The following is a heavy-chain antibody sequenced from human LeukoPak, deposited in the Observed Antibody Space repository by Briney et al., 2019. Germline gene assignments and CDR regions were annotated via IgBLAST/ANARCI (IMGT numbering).Heavy chain of an antibody. Sequence: AGSLRLSCAASGFTVSSNYMSWVRQAPGKGLEWVSGISGSGGSTYNADSVKGRFTISRDNSKNTLYLQMNSLTAEDTAVYYCAKDLYYDSSGEGAFDMWGQGTMVTVSS. CDR3: AKDLYYDSSGEGAFDM. D-gene: IGHD3-22*01. J-gene: IGHJ3*02. V-gene: IGHV3-23*01. CDR2: ISGSGGST. CDR1: GFTVSSNY.